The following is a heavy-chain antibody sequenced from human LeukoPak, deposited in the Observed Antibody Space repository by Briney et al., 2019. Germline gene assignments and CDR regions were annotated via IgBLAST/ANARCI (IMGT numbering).Heavy chain of an antibody. CDR3: ASRELYGPNYYYYYGMDV. CDR2: ISYDGSNK. Sequence: GGSLRLSCAASGFTFSSYGMHWVRHAPGKGLEWVAVISYDGSNKYYADSVKGRFTISRDNSKNTLYLQMNSLRAEDTAVYYCASRELYGPNYYYYYGMDVWGQGTTVTVSS. J-gene: IGHJ6*02. V-gene: IGHV3-30*03. CDR1: GFTFSSYG. D-gene: IGHD2-2*02.